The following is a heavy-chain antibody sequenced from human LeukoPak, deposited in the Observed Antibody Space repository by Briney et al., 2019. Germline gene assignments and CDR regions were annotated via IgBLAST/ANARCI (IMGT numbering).Heavy chain of an antibody. CDR3: ARDSDYYDSSGYYIFDY. J-gene: IGHJ4*02. CDR2: ISSSGSTI. D-gene: IGHD3-22*01. Sequence: GGSLRLSCAASGFTFSDYYMSWIRQAPGKGLEWVSYISSSGSTIYYAASVKGRFTISRDNAKNSLYLQMNSPRAEDTAVYYCARDSDYYDSSGYYIFDYWGQGTLVTVSS. V-gene: IGHV3-11*01. CDR1: GFTFSDYY.